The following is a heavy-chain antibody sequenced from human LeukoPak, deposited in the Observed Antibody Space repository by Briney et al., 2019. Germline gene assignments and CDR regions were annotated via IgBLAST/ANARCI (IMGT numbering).Heavy chain of an antibody. CDR2: IYTSGST. CDR1: GGSISSYY. V-gene: IGHV4-4*07. J-gene: IGHJ4*02. Sequence: SETLSLTCTVSGGSISSYYWSWIRQPAGKGLEWIGRIYTSGSTNYNPSLKSRVTMSVDTSKNQFSLKLSSVTAADTAVYYCARAGWDYDSSGYLDYWGQRTLVTVSS. CDR3: ARAGWDYDSSGYLDY. D-gene: IGHD3-22*01.